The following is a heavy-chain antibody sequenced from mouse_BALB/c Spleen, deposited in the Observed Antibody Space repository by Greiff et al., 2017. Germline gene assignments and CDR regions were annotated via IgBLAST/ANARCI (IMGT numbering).Heavy chain of an antibody. CDR1: GFTFSSYT. V-gene: IGHV5-12-2*01. CDR2: ISNGGGST. Sequence: EVKLMESGGGLVQPGGSLKLSCAASGFTFSSYTMSWVRQTPEKRLEWVAYISNGGGSTYYPDTVKGRFTISRDNAKNTLYLQMSSLKSEDTAMYYCARHEGSSGYVIDYWGQGTLVTVSA. D-gene: IGHD3-1*01. CDR3: ARHEGSSGYVIDY. J-gene: IGHJ3*01.